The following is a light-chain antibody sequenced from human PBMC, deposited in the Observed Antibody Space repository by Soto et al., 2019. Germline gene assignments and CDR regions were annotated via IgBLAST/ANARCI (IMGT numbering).Light chain of an antibody. CDR1: ESISTW. J-gene: IGKJ1*01. V-gene: IGKV1-5*03. CDR2: GAS. CDR3: QQYSRLWS. Sequence: GDRVTITCRASESISTWLAWYQQKPGKATKLLIYGASSLESGVPPRFSGDGSGTEFTLTISSLQRDDFGTYYCQQYSRLWSFGQGTKVDIK.